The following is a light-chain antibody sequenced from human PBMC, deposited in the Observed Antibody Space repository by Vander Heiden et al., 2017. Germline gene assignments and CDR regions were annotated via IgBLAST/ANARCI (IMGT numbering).Light chain of an antibody. CDR1: KSVSSSY. CDR3: QQYGSSPWT. CDR2: GAA. J-gene: IGKJ1*01. Sequence: ELVLTQSPGTLSLSPGERATRSCRASKSVSSSYLAWYQQRPGQAPRLLIYGAASRATGIPDRFRGSGSGTDFTLTISRLEPEDFAVYYCQQYGSSPWTFGQGTKVEIK. V-gene: IGKV3-20*01.